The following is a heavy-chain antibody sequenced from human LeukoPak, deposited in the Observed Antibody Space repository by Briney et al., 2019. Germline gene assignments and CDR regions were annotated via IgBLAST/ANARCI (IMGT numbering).Heavy chain of an antibody. J-gene: IGHJ4*02. Sequence: GASVKVSCKASGYTFTGYYIHWVRQAPGQGLEWMGWINPNINGTNYVQKFQGRVTMTGDRSISTAYMELSRLRSDDTAVYYCARERTPGSGYGGDYWGRGTVVTVSS. CDR2: INPNINGT. V-gene: IGHV1-2*02. CDR1: GYTFTGYY. CDR3: ARERTPGSGYGGDY. D-gene: IGHD6-25*01.